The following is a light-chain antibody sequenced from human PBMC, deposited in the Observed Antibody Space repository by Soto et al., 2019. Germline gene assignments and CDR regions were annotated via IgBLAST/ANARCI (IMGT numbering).Light chain of an antibody. CDR3: QQFNSYRSIT. Sequence: AIQLTQSPSSLSASVGDRVTITCRASQGISSALAWYQQKPGKAPKLLIYDASSLESGVPSRFSGSGSGTDFPLTISSLQPEDFATYYCQQFNSYRSITFGQGTRLEIK. CDR1: QGISSA. CDR2: DAS. V-gene: IGKV1-13*02. J-gene: IGKJ5*01.